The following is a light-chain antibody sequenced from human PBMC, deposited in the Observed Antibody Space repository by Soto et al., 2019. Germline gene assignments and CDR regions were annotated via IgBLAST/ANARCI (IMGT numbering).Light chain of an antibody. J-gene: IGKJ1*01. CDR3: QQYHSYWT. CDR2: DAS. CDR1: LTISTW. V-gene: IGKV1-5*01. Sequence: IQMTQSPSTLSASIGDRVAITFRASLTISTWMAWYQQKPGKAPKLLIYDASSLESGVPQRFSGSGSGTEFTLTISSLQTDDFSTYYCQQYHSYWTFGQGTKVDIK.